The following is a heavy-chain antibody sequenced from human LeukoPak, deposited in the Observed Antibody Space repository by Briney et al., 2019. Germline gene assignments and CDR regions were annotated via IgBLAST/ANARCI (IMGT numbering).Heavy chain of an antibody. CDR3: ARDNPTHYYDSSGYYDY. CDR2: IIPILGIA. J-gene: IGHJ4*02. D-gene: IGHD3-22*01. V-gene: IGHV1-69*04. CDR1: GGTFSSYA. Sequence: SVRVSCKASGGTFSSYAISWVRQAPGQGLEWMGRIIPILGIANYAQKFQGRVTITADKSTSTAYMELSSLRSEDTAVYYCARDNPTHYYDSSGYYDYWGQGTLVTVSS.